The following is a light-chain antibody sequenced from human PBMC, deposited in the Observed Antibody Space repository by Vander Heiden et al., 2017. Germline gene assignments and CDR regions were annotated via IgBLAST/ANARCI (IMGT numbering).Light chain of an antibody. Sequence: SYVLIQPPSVSVAPGQTARITCGGNNIGSKSVHWYQQKPGQAPVLVVYDDGDRPSGIPERFSGSNSGNPATLAISRVEAGDEADYYCQVWDSSTDHLIFGGGTKLTVL. CDR1: NIGSKS. CDR3: QVWDSSTDHLI. V-gene: IGLV3-21*02. CDR2: DDG. J-gene: IGLJ2*01.